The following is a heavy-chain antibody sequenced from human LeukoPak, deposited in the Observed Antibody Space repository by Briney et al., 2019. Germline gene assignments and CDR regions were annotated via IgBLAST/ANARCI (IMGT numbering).Heavy chain of an antibody. Sequence: SETLSLTCTVSGGSISSYYWSWIRQPPGKGLEWIGYIYYSGGATYNPSLKSRVTISVDTSKNQFSLKLSSVTAADTAVYYCARGAEGWGQGTLVTVSS. CDR2: IYYSGGA. J-gene: IGHJ4*02. CDR1: GGSISSYY. CDR3: ARGAEG. D-gene: IGHD1-14*01. V-gene: IGHV4-59*12.